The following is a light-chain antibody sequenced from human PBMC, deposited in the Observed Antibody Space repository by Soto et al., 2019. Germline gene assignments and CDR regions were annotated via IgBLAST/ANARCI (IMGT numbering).Light chain of an antibody. Sequence: QSALTQPASVSGSPGQSITISCTGTSSDVGGYNYVSWYQQHPGKAPKLMIYDVSNRPSGFSTRFSGSKSGNTASLTISGLQAEDEAESYCSSYTSGSTLYVFGTGTKVTVL. V-gene: IGLV2-14*01. CDR3: SSYTSGSTLYV. CDR1: SSDVGGYNY. CDR2: DVS. J-gene: IGLJ1*01.